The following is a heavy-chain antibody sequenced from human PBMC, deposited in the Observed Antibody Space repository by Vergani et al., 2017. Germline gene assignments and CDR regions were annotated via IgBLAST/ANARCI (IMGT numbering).Heavy chain of an antibody. J-gene: IGHJ5*02. V-gene: IGHV4-61*02. CDR1: GASIFSGNYY. D-gene: IGHD3-10*01. CDR3: ARVMVRGVVWFDP. Sequence: QVQLQESGPGLMKPSQTLSLTCTVSGASIFSGNYYWSWIRQPAENELEWIGRIYTTGSTNYNPSLESRVTMSLDSSRNQFSLKLSSVTAADTAVYYCARVMVRGVVWFDPWGQGTLVTVSS. CDR2: IYTTGST.